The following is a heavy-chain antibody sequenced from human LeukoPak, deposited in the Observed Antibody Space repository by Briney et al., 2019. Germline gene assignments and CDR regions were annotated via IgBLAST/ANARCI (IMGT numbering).Heavy chain of an antibody. J-gene: IGHJ4*02. CDR2: IWYDGSNK. CDR1: GFTFSSYG. Sequence: GRSLRLSCAASGFTFSSYGMHWVRQAPGKGLEWVAVIWYDGSNKYYADSVKGRFTISRDNSKNTLYLQMNGLRAEDTAVYYCARGSYSSSWYVVDYWGQGTLVTVSS. D-gene: IGHD6-13*01. CDR3: ARGSYSSSWYVVDY. V-gene: IGHV3-33*01.